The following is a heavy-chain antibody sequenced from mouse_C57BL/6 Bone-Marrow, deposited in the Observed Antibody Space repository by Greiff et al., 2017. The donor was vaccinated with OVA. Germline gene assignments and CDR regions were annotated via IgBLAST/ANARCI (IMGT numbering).Heavy chain of an antibody. V-gene: IGHV5-12*01. Sequence: EVQRVESGGGLVQPGGSLKLSCAASGFTFSDYYMYWVRQTPEKRLEWVAYISNGGGSTYYPDTVKGRFTISRDNAKNTLYLQRSRLKSEDTAMYYWARLYGSTDWYFDVWGTGTTVTVSS. D-gene: IGHD1-1*01. CDR3: ARLYGSTDWYFDV. J-gene: IGHJ1*03. CDR2: ISNGGGST. CDR1: GFTFSDYY.